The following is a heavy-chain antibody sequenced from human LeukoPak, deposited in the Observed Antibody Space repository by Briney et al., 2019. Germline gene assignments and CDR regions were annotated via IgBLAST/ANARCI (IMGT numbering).Heavy chain of an antibody. CDR3: ARAPSYSSS. D-gene: IGHD6-13*01. CDR2: IKQDGSEK. J-gene: IGHJ4*02. V-gene: IGHV3-7*01. Sequence: GGSLRLSCAASGFTVRSNYLSWVRQAPGKGLEWVANIKQDGSEKYYVDSVKGRFTISRDNAKNSLYLQMNSLRAEDTAVYYCARAPSYSSSWGQGTLVTVSS. CDR1: GFTVRSNY.